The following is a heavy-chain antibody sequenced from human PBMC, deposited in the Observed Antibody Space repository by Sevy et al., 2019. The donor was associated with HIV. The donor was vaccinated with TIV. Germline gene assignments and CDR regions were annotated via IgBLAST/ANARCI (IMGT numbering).Heavy chain of an antibody. CDR2: ISYDGIIK. D-gene: IGHD6-19*01. Sequence: GGSLRLSCAASGFTFNTHAMHWVRQAPGKGLEWVALISYDGIIKYYADSVKGRLTISRDNSKNTLSLQINSLRVEDTAVYYCAREGGYTSAWSPGNHWGQGTLVTVSS. CDR3: AREGGYTSAWSPGNH. CDR1: GFTFNTHA. J-gene: IGHJ4*02. V-gene: IGHV3-30*04.